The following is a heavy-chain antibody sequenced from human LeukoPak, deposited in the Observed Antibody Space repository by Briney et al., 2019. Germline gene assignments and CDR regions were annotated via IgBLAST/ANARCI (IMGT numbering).Heavy chain of an antibody. CDR2: INAGNGNT. CDR3: ARGGLRYSSSWDPSFDY. V-gene: IGHV1-3*01. J-gene: IGHJ4*02. Sequence: ASVKVSRKASGYTFTSYAMHWVRQAPGQRLEWMGWINAGNGNTKYSQKFQGRVTITRDTSASTAYMELSSLRSEDTAVYYCARGGLRYSSSWDPSFDYWGQGTLVTVSS. CDR1: GYTFTSYA. D-gene: IGHD6-13*01.